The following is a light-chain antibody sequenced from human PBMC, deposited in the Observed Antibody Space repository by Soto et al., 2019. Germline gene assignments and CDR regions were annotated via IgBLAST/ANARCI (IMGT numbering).Light chain of an antibody. CDR2: GAS. V-gene: IGKV1-39*01. Sequence: DIQMTQSPSSLSASMGDRVSITCRASQSIGTDLNWYQQKPGKAPKLLIYGASTLQGGVPSRVSGSVSGTEFTLTISSLQPGDLATYFCQQTYSTPWTFGQGTKVDI. CDR1: QSIGTD. J-gene: IGKJ1*01. CDR3: QQTYSTPWT.